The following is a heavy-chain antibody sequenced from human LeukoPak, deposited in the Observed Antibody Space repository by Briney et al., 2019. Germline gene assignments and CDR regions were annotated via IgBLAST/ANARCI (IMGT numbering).Heavy chain of an antibody. CDR1: GYTFTGYY. V-gene: IGHV1-2*02. Sequence: ASVKVSCKASGYTFTGYYMHWVRQAPGQGLEWMGWINPNSGGTNYAQKFQGRVTMTRDTSISTAYMELSRLRSDDTAVYYCARRHHDFWNTYYFDYWGQGTLVTVSS. D-gene: IGHD3-3*01. CDR3: ARRHHDFWNTYYFDY. CDR2: INPNSGGT. J-gene: IGHJ4*02.